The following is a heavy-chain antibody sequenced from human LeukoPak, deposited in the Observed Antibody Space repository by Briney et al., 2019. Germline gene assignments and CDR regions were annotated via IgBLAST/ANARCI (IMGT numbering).Heavy chain of an antibody. Sequence: ASVKVSCKASGYTFTGYYMHWVRQAPGQGLEWMRWINPNSGGTNYAQKFQGRVTMTRDTSISTAYMEPSRLRSDDTAVYYCARDLYASSGYYYVNYWGQGILVTVSS. D-gene: IGHD3-22*01. J-gene: IGHJ4*02. CDR1: GYTFTGYY. CDR3: ARDLYASSGYYYVNY. CDR2: INPNSGGT. V-gene: IGHV1-2*02.